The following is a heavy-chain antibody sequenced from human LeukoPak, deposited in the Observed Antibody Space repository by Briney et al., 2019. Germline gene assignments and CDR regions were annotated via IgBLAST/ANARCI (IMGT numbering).Heavy chain of an antibody. CDR1: GYTFTGYY. D-gene: IGHD3-10*01. CDR3: AREGLLWFGESTNWFDP. Sequence: ASVKVSCKASGYTFTGYYMHWVRQAPGQGLEWMGWINPNSGGTNYAQKFQGRVTMTRDTSISTAYMELSRLRSDDTAVYYCAREGLLWFGESTNWFDPWGQGTLVTVSS. CDR2: INPNSGGT. J-gene: IGHJ5*02. V-gene: IGHV1-2*02.